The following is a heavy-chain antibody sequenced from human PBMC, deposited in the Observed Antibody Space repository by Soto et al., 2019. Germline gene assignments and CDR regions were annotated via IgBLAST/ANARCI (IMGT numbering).Heavy chain of an antibody. CDR2: VSIGGST. J-gene: IGHJ4*02. Sequence: DVQLLESGGGLVQPEGSLRLSCAASGFTFSSYAMGWVRQGPGKGLEWVAVVSIGGSTHYADSVRGRFTISRDNSKNTLSLQMNSLTAESTDVYFCAKRRGAGGNFDYWGQGALVTVSS. CDR1: GFTFSSYA. CDR3: AKRRGAGGNFDY. V-gene: IGHV3-23*01. D-gene: IGHD1-26*01.